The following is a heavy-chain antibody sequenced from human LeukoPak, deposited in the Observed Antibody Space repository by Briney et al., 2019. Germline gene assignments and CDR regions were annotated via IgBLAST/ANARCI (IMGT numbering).Heavy chain of an antibody. CDR1: GFTFSSYT. CDR3: AKDGGLWVSAHWGDS. D-gene: IGHD7-27*01. Sequence: SGGSLRLSCAASGFTFSSYTMSWVRQAPGKGLEWVSTITTSDGNTYYAESVKGRFTVSRDNSKNTLFLQMNSLRAEDTAVYYCAKDGGLWVSAHWGDSWGRGTLVTVSS. J-gene: IGHJ4*02. V-gene: IGHV3-23*01. CDR2: ITTSDGNT.